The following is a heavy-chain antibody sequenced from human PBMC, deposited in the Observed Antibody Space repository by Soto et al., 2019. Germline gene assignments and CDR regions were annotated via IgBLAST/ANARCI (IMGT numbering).Heavy chain of an antibody. CDR3: AGRASRYYYDSSGYFDY. Sequence: SETLSLTCTVSGGSISSSSYYWGWIRQPPGKGLEWIGCIYYSGSTYYNPSLKSRVTISVDRSKNQFSLKLSSVTAADTAVYYCAGRASRYYYDSSGYFDYWGQGTLVTVSS. D-gene: IGHD3-22*01. V-gene: IGHV4-39*01. J-gene: IGHJ4*02. CDR1: GGSISSSSYY. CDR2: IYYSGST.